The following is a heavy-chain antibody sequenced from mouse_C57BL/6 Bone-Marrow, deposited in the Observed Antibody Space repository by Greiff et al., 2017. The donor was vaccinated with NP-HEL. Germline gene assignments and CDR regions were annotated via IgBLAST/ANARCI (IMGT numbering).Heavy chain of an antibody. J-gene: IGHJ3*01. D-gene: IGHD2-4*01. CDR3: AREGDYYDYAWFAY. CDR2: IDPSDSYT. V-gene: IGHV1-59*01. CDR1: GYTFTSYW. Sequence: QVQLQQPGAELVRPGTSVKLSCKASGYTFTSYWMRWVKQRPGQGLEWIGVIDPSDSYTNYNQKFTGKATLTVDTSSSTAYMQLSSLTSEDSAVYYWAREGDYYDYAWFAYWGQGTLVTVSA.